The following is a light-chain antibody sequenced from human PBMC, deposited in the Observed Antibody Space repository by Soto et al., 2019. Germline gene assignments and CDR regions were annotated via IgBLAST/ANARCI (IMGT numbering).Light chain of an antibody. Sequence: DIVMTQSPDSLAVSLGERATINCKSSQSVLYSSNNKNYLAWYQQKPGQPPKLLIYWASTRESGVPDRFSGSGSGTDFTLTISSLQAEDVAVYYCQQYHSLPPTFGGGTKVEIK. CDR2: WAS. J-gene: IGKJ4*01. CDR1: QSVLYSSNNKNY. V-gene: IGKV4-1*01. CDR3: QQYHSLPPT.